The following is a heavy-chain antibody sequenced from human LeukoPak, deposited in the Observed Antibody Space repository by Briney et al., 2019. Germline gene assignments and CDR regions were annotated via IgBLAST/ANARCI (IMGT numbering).Heavy chain of an antibody. CDR3: ARHVDWRWFDP. J-gene: IGHJ5*02. V-gene: IGHV4-39*01. CDR2: IYYRGNT. Sequence: PSETLSLTCTVSGDSITSFSDYWGWIRQPPGKGLEWIGTIYYRGNTYYNPSLKGRVTISLDTSKNQFSLKLRSVTAADTAVYYCARHVDWRWFDPWGQGTLVTVSS. D-gene: IGHD2-21*01. CDR1: GDSITSFSDY.